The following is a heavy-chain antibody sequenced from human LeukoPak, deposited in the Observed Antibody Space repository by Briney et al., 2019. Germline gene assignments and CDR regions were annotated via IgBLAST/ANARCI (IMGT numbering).Heavy chain of an antibody. CDR2: ISSSSSYI. Sequence: GGSLRLSCAASGFTFSSYSMNWVRQAPGKGLEWVSSISSSSSYIYYADSVKGRFTISRDNAKNSLYLQMNSLRAEDTAVYYCARMGTGELGTFDYWGQGTLVTVSS. CDR3: ARMGTGELGTFDY. D-gene: IGHD1-26*01. J-gene: IGHJ4*02. V-gene: IGHV3-21*01. CDR1: GFTFSSYS.